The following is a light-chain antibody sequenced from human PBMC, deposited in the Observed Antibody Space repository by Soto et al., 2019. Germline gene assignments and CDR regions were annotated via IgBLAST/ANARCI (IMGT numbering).Light chain of an antibody. V-gene: IGLV1-47*02. J-gene: IGLJ2*01. CDR3: AAWADSLKGPV. Sequence: QSVLTQPPSASGTPGQRVTISCSGSSSNIGSNYVYWYQQLPGTAPKLLIYGNNQRPSGVPDRFSGSKSDTSASLAISGLRSEDEADYYCAAWADSLKGPVFGGGTKLTVL. CDR2: GNN. CDR1: SSNIGSNY.